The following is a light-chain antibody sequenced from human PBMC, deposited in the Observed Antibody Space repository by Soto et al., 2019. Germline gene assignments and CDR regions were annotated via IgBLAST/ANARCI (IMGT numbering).Light chain of an antibody. Sequence: QSVLTQPPSASGSPGQSVTISCTGTSSDVGGYNYVSWYQQHPGKAPKVIIYEVSRRPSGVPDRFSGSKSGSTASLTVSGLQAEDEADYYCSSYAVTSIFVFGTGTKAPS. CDR2: EVS. CDR1: SSDVGGYNY. V-gene: IGLV2-8*01. J-gene: IGLJ1*01. CDR3: SSYAVTSIFV.